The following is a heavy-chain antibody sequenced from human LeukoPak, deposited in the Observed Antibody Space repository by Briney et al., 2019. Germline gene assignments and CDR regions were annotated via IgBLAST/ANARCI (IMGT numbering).Heavy chain of an antibody. CDR3: AKNRVVVAAAIDY. J-gene: IGHJ4*02. CDR2: ISGSGGRT. D-gene: IGHD2-15*01. Sequence: GGSLRLSCAASGFTFSSHAMSWVRQAPGKGLEWVSAISGSGGRTYYAVSVKGRCTISRDNSKNTLYLQMNSLRAEDTAVYYCAKNRVVVAAAIDYWGQGTLVTVSS. CDR1: GFTFSSHA. V-gene: IGHV3-23*01.